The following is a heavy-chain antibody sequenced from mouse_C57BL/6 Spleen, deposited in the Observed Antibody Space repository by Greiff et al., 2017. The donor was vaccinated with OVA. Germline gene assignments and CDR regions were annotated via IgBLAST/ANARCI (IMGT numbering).Heavy chain of an antibody. CDR3: ARGGTWGYFDY. Sequence: EVHLVESGGGLVKPGGSLKLSCAASGFTFSSYAMSWVRQTPEKRLEWVATISDGGSYTYYPDNVKGRFTLSRDNAKNNLYLQMSHLKSEDTAMYYCARGGTWGYFDYWGQGTTLTVSS. V-gene: IGHV5-4*01. J-gene: IGHJ2*01. CDR2: ISDGGSYT. CDR1: GFTFSSYA. D-gene: IGHD3-3*01.